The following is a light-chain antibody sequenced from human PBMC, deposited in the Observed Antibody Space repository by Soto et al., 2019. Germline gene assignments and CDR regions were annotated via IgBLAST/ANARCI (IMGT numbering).Light chain of an antibody. V-gene: IGLV2-14*03. CDR1: SSDVGGYNY. Sequence: QSVLTQPASVSGSLGQSITISCTGTSSDVGGYNYVSWYQQHPGKAPKLMIYEVSNRPSGVSNRFSGSKSGNTASLTISGLQAEDEADYYCSSYTSTSPVVFGGGTKLTVL. CDR3: SSYTSTSPVV. CDR2: EVS. J-gene: IGLJ2*01.